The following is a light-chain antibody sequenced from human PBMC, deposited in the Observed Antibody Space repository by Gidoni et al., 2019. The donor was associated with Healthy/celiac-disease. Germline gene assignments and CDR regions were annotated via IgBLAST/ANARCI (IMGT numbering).Light chain of an antibody. V-gene: IGKV1-39*01. CDR1: QRISSY. CDR2: AAS. J-gene: IGKJ1*01. CDR3: QQSYSTPRT. Sequence: DIQMTQSPSSLSASVGDRVTITCRASQRISSYLNWYQQKPGKAPKLLIYAASSLQSGVPSRFSGSGSGKDFTHTISSLQPEDFATYYCQQSYSTPRTFGQGTKVEIK.